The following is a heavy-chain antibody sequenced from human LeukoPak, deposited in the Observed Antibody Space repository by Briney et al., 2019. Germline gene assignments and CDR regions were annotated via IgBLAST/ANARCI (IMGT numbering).Heavy chain of an antibody. CDR1: GGSISSSSYY. V-gene: IGHV4-39*07. CDR2: IYYSGST. D-gene: IGHD3-10*01. CDR3: ARVRANSITMVRGVHKGDWFDP. J-gene: IGHJ5*02. Sequence: SETLSLTCTVSGGSISSSSYYWGWIRQPPGKGLEWIGSIYYSGSTYYNPSLKSRVTISVDTSKNQFSLKLSSVTAADTAVYYCARVRANSITMVRGVHKGDWFDPWGQGTLVTVSS.